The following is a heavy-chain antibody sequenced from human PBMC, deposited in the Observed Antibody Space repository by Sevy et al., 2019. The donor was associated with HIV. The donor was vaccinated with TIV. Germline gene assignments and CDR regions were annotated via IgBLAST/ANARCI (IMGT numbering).Heavy chain of an antibody. J-gene: IGHJ3*02. Sequence: GGSLRLSCSASGFTFSSYAMHWVRQAPGKGLEYVSAISSNGGSTYYADSVKGRFTISRDNSKNTLYLQMSSLRAEDTAVYYCVKGYYYDSSGYNLWAFDIWGQGQWSPSPQ. CDR3: VKGYYYDSSGYNLWAFDI. D-gene: IGHD3-22*01. CDR2: ISSNGGST. V-gene: IGHV3-64D*06. CDR1: GFTFSSYA.